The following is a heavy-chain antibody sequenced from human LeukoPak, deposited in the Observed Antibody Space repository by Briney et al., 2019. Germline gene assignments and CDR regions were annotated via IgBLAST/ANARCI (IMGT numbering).Heavy chain of an antibody. Sequence: SETLSLTCTVSNDSISSYYWSWIRQPAGEGLEWIGRIYTSGSTNYNPSLKSRVTISVDKSKNQFSLKLHSVTAADTAVYYCARGGFDPWGQGTLVTVSS. J-gene: IGHJ5*02. CDR3: ARGGFDP. CDR2: IYTSGST. CDR1: NDSISSYY. V-gene: IGHV4-4*07.